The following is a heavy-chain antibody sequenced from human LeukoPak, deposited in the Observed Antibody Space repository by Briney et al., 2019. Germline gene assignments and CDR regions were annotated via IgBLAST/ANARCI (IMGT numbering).Heavy chain of an antibody. D-gene: IGHD5-24*01. V-gene: IGHV1-69*13. CDR2: IIPIFGTA. J-gene: IGHJ3*02. Sequence: SVEVSCKASGGTFSSYAISWVRQAPGQGVEWMGGIIPIFGTANYAQKFQGRVTITADESTSTAYMELSSLRSEDTAVYYCARDLSGDGYNDAFDIWGQGTMVTVSS. CDR1: GGTFSSYA. CDR3: ARDLSGDGYNDAFDI.